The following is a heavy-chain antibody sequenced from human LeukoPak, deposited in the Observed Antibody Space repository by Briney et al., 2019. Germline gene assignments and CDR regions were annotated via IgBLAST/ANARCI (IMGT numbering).Heavy chain of an antibody. Sequence: SETRSLTCAVSGYSISSGYYWGWIRQPPGKGLECSGSIYHSGSTDYNASLKSRVTISVDTSNKQFSLKLRSVPAADTAVYYCARGPRGVQAAIRYWGQGTLVTVSS. CDR2: IYHSGST. CDR3: ARGPRGVQAAIRY. CDR1: GYSISSGYY. D-gene: IGHD2-2*01. V-gene: IGHV4-38-2*01. J-gene: IGHJ4*02.